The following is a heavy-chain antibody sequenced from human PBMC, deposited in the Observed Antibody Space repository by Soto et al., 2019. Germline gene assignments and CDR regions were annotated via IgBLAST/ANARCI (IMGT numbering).Heavy chain of an antibody. CDR3: ARDGGSGLDY. Sequence: EVQLVESGGGLVQPGGSLRLSCAASGFTFRNYWMTWVRQAPGKGLEWVANIKVDESEKYCVDSVKGRFTISRDNAKNSLSLQMNSLRAEDTAVYYCARDGGSGLDYWGQGTLVTVSS. V-gene: IGHV3-7*03. J-gene: IGHJ4*02. CDR1: GFTFRNYW. D-gene: IGHD3-16*01. CDR2: IKVDESEK.